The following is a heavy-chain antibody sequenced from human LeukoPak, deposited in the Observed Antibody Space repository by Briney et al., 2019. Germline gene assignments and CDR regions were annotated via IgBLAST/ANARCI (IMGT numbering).Heavy chain of an antibody. J-gene: IGHJ4*02. V-gene: IGHV5-51*01. Sequence: GESLKISRKGSGYIFTSYWIGWVRQMPGKGLEWMGIIYPGDSDTRYSPSFQGQVTISADKSISTAYLQWSSLKASDTAMYYCARRKHDYGDYVDYWGQGTLVTVSS. CDR2: IYPGDSDT. D-gene: IGHD4-17*01. CDR3: ARRKHDYGDYVDY. CDR1: GYIFTSYW.